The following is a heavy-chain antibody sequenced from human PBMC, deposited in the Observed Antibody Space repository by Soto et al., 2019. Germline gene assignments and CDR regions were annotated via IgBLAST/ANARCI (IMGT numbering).Heavy chain of an antibody. CDR3: ARQPLEQIFNWFDP. CDR2: IYYSGST. J-gene: IGHJ5*02. D-gene: IGHD1-1*01. CDR1: GRSISSGDYY. Sequence: TLSLTCPVSGRSISSGDYYWSWIRQPPGKGLEWIGHIYYSGSTYYNPSLKSRVTISVDTSKNQFSLKLSSVTAADTAVYYCARQPLEQIFNWFDPWGQGTLVTV. V-gene: IGHV4-30-4*01.